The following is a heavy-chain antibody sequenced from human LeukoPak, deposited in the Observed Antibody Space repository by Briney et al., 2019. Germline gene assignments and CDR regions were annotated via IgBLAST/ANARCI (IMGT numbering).Heavy chain of an antibody. CDR1: GGSISSFF. J-gene: IGHJ4*02. CDR2: VHSSGST. Sequence: SETLSLTCTVSGGSISSFFWSWIRQPPGKGLEWIGYVHSSGSTRYNPSLKSRLIISVDMSKNQFSLKPRSVSVADTAVYYCARLAPGNYDILTGDPKVVFDYWGQGALVTVSS. V-gene: IGHV4-59*01. CDR3: ARLAPGNYDILTGDPKVVFDY. D-gene: IGHD3-9*01.